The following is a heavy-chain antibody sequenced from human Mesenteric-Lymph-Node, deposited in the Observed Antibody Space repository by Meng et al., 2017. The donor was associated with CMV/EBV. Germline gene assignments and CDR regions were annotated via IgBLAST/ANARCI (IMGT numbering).Heavy chain of an antibody. CDR3: ARLRPNYGGNRYYFDF. V-gene: IGHV4-39*07. CDR2: IYYSGST. J-gene: IGHJ4*02. D-gene: IGHD4-23*01. CDR1: GGSISSSSYY. Sequence: SETLSLTCTVSGGSISSSSYYWGWIRQPPGKGLEWIGSIYYSGSTYYNPSLKSRVTISVDTSENQFSLTLRSVTAADTAVYYCARLRPNYGGNRYYFDFWGQGTVVTRLL.